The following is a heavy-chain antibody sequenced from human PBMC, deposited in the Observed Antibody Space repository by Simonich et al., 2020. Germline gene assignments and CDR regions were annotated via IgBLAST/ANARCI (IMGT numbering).Heavy chain of an antibody. Sequence: EVQLVESGGGLVKPGGSLRLSWAASGFTFSGYSVNWVRQAPGKGLEWFSAISIRSSYIYYADSVKGRFTISRDNAKNSLYLQMNSLRAEDTAVYYCARANERDYWGQGTLVTVSS. D-gene: IGHD1-1*01. CDR1: GFTFSGYS. V-gene: IGHV3-21*01. J-gene: IGHJ4*02. CDR2: ISIRSSYI. CDR3: ARANERDY.